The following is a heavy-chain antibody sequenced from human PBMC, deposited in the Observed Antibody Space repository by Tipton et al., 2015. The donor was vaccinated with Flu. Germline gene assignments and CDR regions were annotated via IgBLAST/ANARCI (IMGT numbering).Heavy chain of an antibody. CDR1: GGSISSNNW. D-gene: IGHD2-15*01. V-gene: IGHV4-4*02. CDR3: ARDGDWCSGGSCFAA. CDR2: IYPTGIT. J-gene: IGHJ5*01. Sequence: GLVKPSGTLSLTCAVSGGSISSNNWWSWVRQPPGKGLEWIGQIYPTGITLYNPSLKSRVTMSVDKSKNQFSLNLTSVTAADTAVYYCARDGDWCSGGSCFAAWGQGLLVTVSS.